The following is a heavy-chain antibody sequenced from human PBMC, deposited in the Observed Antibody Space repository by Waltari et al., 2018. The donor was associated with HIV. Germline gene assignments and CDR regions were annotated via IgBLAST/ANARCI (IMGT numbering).Heavy chain of an antibody. CDR3: ARGGKRNAVDI. V-gene: IGHV4-59*01. Sequence: QVQLQESGPGLVKPSETLSLTCTVSGGSISSYYWSWIRQPPGKGLEWIGYSYYSGSTNYNPSLKSRVTISVDTSKNQFSLKLSSVTAADTAVYYCARGGKRNAVDIWGQGTMVTVSS. D-gene: IGHD1-1*01. J-gene: IGHJ3*02. CDR2: SYYSGST. CDR1: GGSISSYY.